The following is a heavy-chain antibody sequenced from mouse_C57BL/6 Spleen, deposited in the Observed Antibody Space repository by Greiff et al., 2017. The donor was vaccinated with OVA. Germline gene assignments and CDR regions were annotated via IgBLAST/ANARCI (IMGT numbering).Heavy chain of an antibody. CDR2: IWRGGST. CDR1: GFSLTSYG. CDR3: AKGATTVVATRAMDY. J-gene: IGHJ4*01. D-gene: IGHD1-1*01. Sequence: QVQLKQSGPGLVQPSQSLSITCTVSGFSLTSYGVHWVRQSPGKGLEWLGVIWRGGSTDYNAAFMSRLSITKDNSKSQVFFKMNSLQTDDTAIYYCAKGATTVVATRAMDYWGQGTSVTVSS. V-gene: IGHV2-5*01.